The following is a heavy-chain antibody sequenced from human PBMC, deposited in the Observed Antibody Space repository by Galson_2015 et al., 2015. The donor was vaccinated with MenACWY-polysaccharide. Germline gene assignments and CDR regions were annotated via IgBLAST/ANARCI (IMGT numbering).Heavy chain of an antibody. Sequence: SLRLSCAASGFTFSSYAMNWVRQAPGKGLEWVSAISNSGGSTYYADSVNGRFTISRDNSKNTLYLQMNSLRAEDTAVYYCAKDSTDFWSVAGRFDHWGQGTLVTVSS. D-gene: IGHD3-3*01. CDR2: ISNSGGST. CDR3: AKDSTDFWSVAGRFDH. J-gene: IGHJ5*02. CDR1: GFTFSSYA. V-gene: IGHV3-23*01.